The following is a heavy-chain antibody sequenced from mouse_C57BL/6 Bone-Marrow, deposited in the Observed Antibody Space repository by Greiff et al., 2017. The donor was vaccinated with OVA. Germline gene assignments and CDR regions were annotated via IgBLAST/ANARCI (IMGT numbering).Heavy chain of an antibody. CDR1: GYTFTSYW. J-gene: IGHJ4*01. CDR2: IYPGSGST. CDR3: ARRENYSKSDYVMDY. Sequence: QVQLQQPGAELVKPGASVKMSCKASGYTFTSYWITWVKQRPGQGLEWIGDIYPGSGSTNYNEKFKSKATLTIDTSSSTAYMQLSSLTSEDSAVYYCARRENYSKSDYVMDYRGLGTSHTVSS. V-gene: IGHV1-55*01. D-gene: IGHD2-5*01.